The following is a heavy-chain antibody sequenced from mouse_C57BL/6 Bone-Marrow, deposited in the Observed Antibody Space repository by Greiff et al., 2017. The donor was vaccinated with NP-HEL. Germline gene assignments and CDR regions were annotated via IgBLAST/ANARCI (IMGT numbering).Heavy chain of an antibody. CDR2: IYPGDGDT. Sequence: VQGVESGPELVKPGASVKISCRASGYAFSSSWMNWVKQRPGKGLAWIGRIYPGDGDTNYNGKFKGKATLTADKSSSTAYMQLSSLTSEDSAVYFCARRGYPGWYFDVWGTGTTVTVSS. J-gene: IGHJ1*03. V-gene: IGHV1-82*01. CDR3: ARRGYPGWYFDV. D-gene: IGHD2-2*01. CDR1: GYAFSSSW.